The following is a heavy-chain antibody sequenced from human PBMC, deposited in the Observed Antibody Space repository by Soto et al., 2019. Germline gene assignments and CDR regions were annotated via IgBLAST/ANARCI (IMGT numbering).Heavy chain of an antibody. D-gene: IGHD3-3*01. CDR3: AKRSPVLRFLEWLRTNWFDP. J-gene: IGHJ5*02. V-gene: IGHV3-23*01. CDR2: ISGSGGST. CDR1: GFTFSSYA. Sequence: HPGGSLRLSCAASGFTFSSYAMSWVRQAPGKGLEWVLAISGSGGSTYYADSVKGRFTISRDNSKNTLYLQMNSLRAEDTAVYYCAKRSPVLRFLEWLRTNWFDPWGQGTLVTVSS.